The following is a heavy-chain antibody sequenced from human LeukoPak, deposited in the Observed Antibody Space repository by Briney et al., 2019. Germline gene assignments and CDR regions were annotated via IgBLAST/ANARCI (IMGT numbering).Heavy chain of an antibody. CDR1: GFTFDDYA. V-gene: IGHV3-9*03. D-gene: IGHD6-19*01. CDR3: AKEAAVAGQYYYYYYMDV. Sequence: GGSLRLSCVASGFTFDDYAMHWVRQAPGKGLEWVSGISWNSGSIGYADSVKGRFTISRDNAKNSLYLQINSLRAEDMALYYCAKEAAVAGQYYYYYYMDVWGKGTTVTVSS. CDR2: ISWNSGSI. J-gene: IGHJ6*03.